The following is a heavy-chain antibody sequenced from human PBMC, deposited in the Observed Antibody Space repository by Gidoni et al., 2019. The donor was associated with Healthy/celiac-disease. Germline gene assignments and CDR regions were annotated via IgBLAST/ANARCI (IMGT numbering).Heavy chain of an antibody. Sequence: QVQLVQSGAEVKKPGASVKVSCQASGYTFTGYYMQWLRQAAGQGLKWMGWINPYSGVTNYEQKLQGRVTMTRDTSISTAYMELSRLRSDDTAVYYCAREGGGIITMIVVLGMDVWGQGTTVTVSS. J-gene: IGHJ6*02. CDR2: INPYSGVT. V-gene: IGHV1-2*02. CDR1: GYTFTGYY. CDR3: AREGGGIITMIVVLGMDV. D-gene: IGHD3-22*01.